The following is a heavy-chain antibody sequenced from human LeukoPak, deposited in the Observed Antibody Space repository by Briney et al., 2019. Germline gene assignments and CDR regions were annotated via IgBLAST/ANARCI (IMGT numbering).Heavy chain of an antibody. Sequence: SETLSLTCAVYGGSFSGYYWSWIRQPPGKGLEWIGEINHSGSTNYNPSLKSRVTISVDTSKNQFSLKLSSVTAADTAVYYYASPRYYYYYGMDVWGQGTTVTVSS. V-gene: IGHV4-34*01. CDR1: GGSFSGYY. J-gene: IGHJ6*02. CDR2: INHSGST. CDR3: ASPRYYYYYGMDV.